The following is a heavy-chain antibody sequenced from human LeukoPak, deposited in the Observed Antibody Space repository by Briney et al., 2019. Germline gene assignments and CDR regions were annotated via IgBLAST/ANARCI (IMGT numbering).Heavy chain of an antibody. CDR2: MNPNSGNT. D-gene: IGHD4-11*01. Sequence: VASVKVSCKASGYTFTSYDINWVRQATGQGLEWMGWMNPNSGNTGYAQKFQGRVTMTEDTSTDTAYMELSSLRSEDTAVYYCATDRLQYRTFDYWGQGTLVTVSS. J-gene: IGHJ4*02. V-gene: IGHV1-8*01. CDR3: ATDRLQYRTFDY. CDR1: GYTFTSYD.